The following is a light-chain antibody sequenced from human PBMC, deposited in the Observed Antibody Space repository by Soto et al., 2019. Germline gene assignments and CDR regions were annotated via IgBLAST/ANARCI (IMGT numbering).Light chain of an antibody. CDR2: GVS. CDR3: QQANSFPLT. Sequence: EVVMTQSPATLSVSPGERATLSCRASQSITSTYLAWYQQKPGQAPRLLIYGVSSRATGVPDRFSGSGSGTDFTLTISSLQPEDFATYYCQQANSFPLTFGQGTRLETK. CDR1: QSITSTY. V-gene: IGKV3D-20*02. J-gene: IGKJ5*01.